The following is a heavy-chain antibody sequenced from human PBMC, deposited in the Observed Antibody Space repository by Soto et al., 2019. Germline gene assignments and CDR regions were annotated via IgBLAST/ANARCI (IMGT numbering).Heavy chain of an antibody. D-gene: IGHD3-3*01. Sequence: ASVKVSCKASGDTFSSYAISWVRQAPGQGLEWMGGIIPIFGTANYAQKFQGRVTITADESTSTAYMELSSLRSEDTAVYYCAWSGYLYGMDVWGQGTTVTVSS. CDR1: GDTFSSYA. CDR2: IIPIFGTA. CDR3: AWSGYLYGMDV. V-gene: IGHV1-69*13. J-gene: IGHJ6*02.